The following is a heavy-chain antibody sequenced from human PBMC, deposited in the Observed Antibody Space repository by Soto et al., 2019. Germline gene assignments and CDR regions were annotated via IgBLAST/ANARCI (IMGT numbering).Heavy chain of an antibody. Sequence: GGSLRLSCAASGFTFSAYGIHWVRQAPGKGLEWVAVISHDGSNTNYADSVKGRFTFSRDNSKNTLYLQMNSLRAEDTAVYYCARAGITMVRGVIRVDDAFDIWGQGTMVTVSS. CDR2: ISHDGSNT. CDR3: ARAGITMVRGVIRVDDAFDI. CDR1: GFTFSAYG. D-gene: IGHD3-10*01. J-gene: IGHJ3*02. V-gene: IGHV3-33*05.